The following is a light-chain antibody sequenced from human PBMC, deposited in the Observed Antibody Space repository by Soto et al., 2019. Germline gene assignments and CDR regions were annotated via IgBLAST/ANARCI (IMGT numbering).Light chain of an antibody. J-gene: IGLJ7*02. CDR2: DVT. CDR1: SSDVGGYNF. V-gene: IGLV2-8*01. CDR3: SAYAGSSIPVA. Sequence: QSVLTQPPSASGAPRQSVTISCTGASSDVGGYNFVSWYQHHPGKAPRLMMYDVTQRPSGVPDRFSGSKSGNTASLTVSWLQVDDEVDYYCSAYAGSSIPVAFGGGTQLTAL.